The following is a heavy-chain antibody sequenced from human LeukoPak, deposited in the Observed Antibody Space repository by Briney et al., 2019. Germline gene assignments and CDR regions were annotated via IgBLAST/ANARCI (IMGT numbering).Heavy chain of an antibody. CDR3: AKGLKTAVGPYKGYHYYMDV. J-gene: IGHJ6*03. CDR1: GFTFSNYA. CDR2: INDRGIAT. V-gene: IGHV3-23*01. Sequence: GGSLRLSCAASGFTFSNYAMSWVRQAPGKGLEWVSTINDRGIATYYADSVKGRFTISRDDSKNTLSLQVSSLRAEDTAIYYCAKGLKTAVGPYKGYHYYMDVWGKGTTVTVSS. D-gene: IGHD5-18*01.